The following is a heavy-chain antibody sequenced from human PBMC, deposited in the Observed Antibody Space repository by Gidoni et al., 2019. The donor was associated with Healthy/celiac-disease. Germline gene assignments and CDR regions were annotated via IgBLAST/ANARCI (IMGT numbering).Heavy chain of an antibody. CDR2: INHSGST. J-gene: IGHJ4*02. CDR3: ARGGGGKAGPTDQDY. Sequence: HVQLQQRAAGLLQPSETLSLTCAVHGGSFSGYYWSWIRQPPGKGLEWIVEINHSGSTNYNPSLKSRVTISVDTSKNQFSLKLSSVTAADTAVYYCARGGGGKAGPTDQDYWGQGTLVTVSS. V-gene: IGHV4-34*01. CDR1: GGSFSGYY. D-gene: IGHD2-15*01.